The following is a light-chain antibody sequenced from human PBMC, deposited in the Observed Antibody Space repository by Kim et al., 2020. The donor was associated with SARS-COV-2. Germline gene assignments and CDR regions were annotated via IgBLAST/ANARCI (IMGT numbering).Light chain of an antibody. J-gene: IGKJ3*01. CDR2: DAS. Sequence: AIQLTQSPSSLSVSVGDRVTITCRASQGISSALAWYQQRPGKAPKLLIYDASSLESGVPSRFSGSGSGTDFTLTISNLQPRDFASFYCRQFNNYPSFGGETKVCIK. CDR1: QGISSA. CDR3: RQFNNYPS. V-gene: IGKV1D-13*01.